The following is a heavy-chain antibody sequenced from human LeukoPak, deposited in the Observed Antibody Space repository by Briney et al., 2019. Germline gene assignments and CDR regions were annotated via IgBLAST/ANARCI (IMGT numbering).Heavy chain of an antibody. CDR1: GLTVSNHW. V-gene: IGHV3-7*03. J-gene: IGHJ6*02. Sequence: PGGSLRLSCVASGLTVSNHWMSWVRQAPGKGLEWVANIREERGQEYYVDSVKGRFTISKNSAKNSLYLQMNTLRVEDTAVYYCARNPRYSSSYRRIGVYYYGMDVWGQGTTVTVSS. D-gene: IGHD6-13*01. CDR2: IREERGQE. CDR3: ARNPRYSSSYRRIGVYYYGMDV.